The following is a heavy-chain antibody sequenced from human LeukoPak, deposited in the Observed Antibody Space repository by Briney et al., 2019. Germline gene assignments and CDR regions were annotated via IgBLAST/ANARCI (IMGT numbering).Heavy chain of an antibody. CDR2: INHSGST. CDR1: GFTVSSNY. D-gene: IGHD4-17*01. V-gene: IGHV4-34*01. Sequence: GSLRLSCAASGFTVSSNYMSWVRQAPGKGLEWIGEINHSGSTNYNPSLKSRVTISVDTSKNQFSLKLSSVTAADTAVYYCARRPGDYNYYYYGMDVWGQGTTVTVSS. J-gene: IGHJ6*02. CDR3: ARRPGDYNYYYYGMDV.